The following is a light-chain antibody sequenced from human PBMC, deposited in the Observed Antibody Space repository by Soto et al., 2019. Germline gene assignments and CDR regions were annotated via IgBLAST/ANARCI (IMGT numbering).Light chain of an antibody. CDR1: SSDVGGYNY. CDR2: EVN. Sequence: QSLLTQPPSASGSPGQSVTISCTGTSSDVGGYNYVSWFQQHPGKAPKLMISEVNKRPSGVPDRFSGSKSGNTASLTVSGLQAEEAAYYYCCSNAGRTNAVGHGTKVTVL. CDR3: CSNAGRTNA. V-gene: IGLV2-8*01. J-gene: IGLJ1*01.